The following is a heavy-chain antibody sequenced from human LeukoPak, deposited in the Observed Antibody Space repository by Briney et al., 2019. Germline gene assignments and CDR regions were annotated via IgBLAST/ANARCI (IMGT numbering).Heavy chain of an antibody. CDR2: IYYSGST. CDR1: GGSISSYY. D-gene: IGHD2-21*02. CDR3: AGSYCGGDCYEVVDYYYYYGMDV. J-gene: IGHJ6*02. V-gene: IGHV4-59*08. Sequence: PSETLSLTCTVSGGSISSYYWSWIRQPPGKGLEWIGYIYYSGSTNYNPSLKSRVTISVDTSKNQFSLKLSSVTAADTAVCYCAGSYCGGDCYEVVDYYYYYGMDVWGQGTTVTVSS.